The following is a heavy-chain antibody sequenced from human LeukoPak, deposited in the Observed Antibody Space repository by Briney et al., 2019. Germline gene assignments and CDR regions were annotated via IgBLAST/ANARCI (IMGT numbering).Heavy chain of an antibody. J-gene: IGHJ3*02. Sequence: SVKVSCKASGCTFSSYGIRWVRQAPGQGLEWMGRIIPILGIANYAQNFQGRVTITADKSTSTAYMELSSLRSEDMAVHYCARDAASNYYDSASDAFDIWGQGTMVTVSS. CDR2: IIPILGIA. CDR1: GCTFSSYG. D-gene: IGHD3-10*01. CDR3: ARDAASNYYDSASDAFDI. V-gene: IGHV1-69*04.